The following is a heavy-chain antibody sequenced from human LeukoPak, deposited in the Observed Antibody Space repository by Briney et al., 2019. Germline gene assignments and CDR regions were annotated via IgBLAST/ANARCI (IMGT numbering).Heavy chain of an antibody. D-gene: IGHD6-19*01. CDR3: ARAIAVRTLNWFDP. V-gene: IGHV3-74*01. J-gene: IGHJ5*02. CDR1: GFSFNNYW. Sequence: GGSLRLSCAASGFSFNNYWMHWVRQAPGKGLVWVSRINSDGSSTTYADSVKGRFTISRDNAKNTLYLQMNSLGADDTAVYYCARAIAVRTLNWFDPWGQGTLVTVSS. CDR2: INSDGSST.